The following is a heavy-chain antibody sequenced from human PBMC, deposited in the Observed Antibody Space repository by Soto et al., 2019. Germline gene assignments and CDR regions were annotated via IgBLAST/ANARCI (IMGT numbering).Heavy chain of an antibody. CDR1: GFTFSDYY. D-gene: IGHD3-3*01. J-gene: IGHJ4*02. V-gene: IGHV3-11*01. CDR2: ISSSGSTI. CDR3: ARDRYDFWSGYYYYFDY. Sequence: GESLKISCAASGFTFSDYYMSWIRQAPGKGLEWVSYISSSGSTIYYADSVKGRFTISRDNAKNSLYLQMNSLRAEDTAVYYCARDRYDFWSGYYYYFDYWGQGTLVTVSS.